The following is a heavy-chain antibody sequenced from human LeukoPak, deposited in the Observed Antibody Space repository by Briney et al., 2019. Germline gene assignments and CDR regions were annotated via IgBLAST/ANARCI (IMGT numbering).Heavy chain of an antibody. CDR3: ASYSSWYRPFDY. V-gene: IGHV4-59*08. J-gene: IGHJ4*02. Sequence: PSETLSLTCTVSGGSISSYYWSWIRQPPGKGLEWIGYIYYSGSTNYNPSLKSRVTISVDTSKNQFSLKLSSVTAADTAVYYCASYSSWYRPFDYWGQGTLVTVSS. CDR2: IYYSGST. CDR1: GGSISSYY. D-gene: IGHD6-13*01.